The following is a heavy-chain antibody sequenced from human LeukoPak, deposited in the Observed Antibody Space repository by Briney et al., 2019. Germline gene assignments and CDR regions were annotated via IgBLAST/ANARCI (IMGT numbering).Heavy chain of an antibody. D-gene: IGHD6-13*01. CDR2: INHSGST. CDR3: ARRAERYSSSWYNWFDP. Sequence: PSETLSLTCAVHGGFFSGYYWSWIRQPPRKGLGWIGEINHSGSTNYTPSLKSRVTISVDTSKNQFSLKLSSVTAADTAVYYCARRAERYSSSWYNWFDPWGQGTLVTVSS. V-gene: IGHV4-34*01. J-gene: IGHJ5*02. CDR1: GGFFSGYY.